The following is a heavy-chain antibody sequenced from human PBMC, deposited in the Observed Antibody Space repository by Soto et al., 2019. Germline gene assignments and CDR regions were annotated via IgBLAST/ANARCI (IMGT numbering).Heavy chain of an antibody. CDR2: ISGSVGKT. CDR3: AKWSYLDY. D-gene: IGHD3-3*01. V-gene: IGHV3-23*04. J-gene: IGHJ4*02. CDR1: GFSFASFA. Sequence: DVRLAESGGGLVQPGGSLRLSCTTSGFSFASFAMTWVRQAPGKGLEWVATISGSVGKTYYADSVKGRFSMSRDTSRNTLYLQMNSLRADDTAIYYCAKWSYLDYWGQGTRVTVSS.